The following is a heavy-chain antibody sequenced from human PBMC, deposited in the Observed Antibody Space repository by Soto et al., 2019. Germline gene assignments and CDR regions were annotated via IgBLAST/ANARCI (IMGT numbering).Heavy chain of an antibody. J-gene: IGHJ4*02. D-gene: IGHD2-2*02. CDR3: AQSIPTRGFIDY. CDR1: GGSISSSSYY. CDR2: IYYSGST. V-gene: IGHV4-39*01. Sequence: QLQLQESGPGLVKPSETLSLTCTVSGGSISSSSYYWGWIRQPPGKGLEWIGSIYYSGSTYYNPSLKSRVTISVDTSKNQFSLKLSSVTAADTAVYYCAQSIPTRGFIDYWGQGTLVTVSS.